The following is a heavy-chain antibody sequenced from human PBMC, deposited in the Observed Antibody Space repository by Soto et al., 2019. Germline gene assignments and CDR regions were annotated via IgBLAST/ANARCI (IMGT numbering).Heavy chain of an antibody. D-gene: IGHD4-17*01. CDR3: ARRLILDIHDHGDYAEADYWYFDL. J-gene: IGHJ2*01. CDR1: GGSISSGGYS. Sequence: QLQLQESGSGLVKPSQTLSLTCAVSGGSISSGGYSWSWIRQPPGKGLEWLGYIYHSGSTYYNPSLKRRVAIAVDRSKNEFSLQLTSVTAADTAVYYCARRLILDIHDHGDYAEADYWYFDLWGRGTLVTVSS. CDR2: IYHSGST. V-gene: IGHV4-30-2*01.